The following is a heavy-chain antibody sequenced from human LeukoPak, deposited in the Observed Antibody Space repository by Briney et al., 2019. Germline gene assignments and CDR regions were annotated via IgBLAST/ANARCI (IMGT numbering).Heavy chain of an antibody. V-gene: IGHV3-23*01. Sequence: GGSLRLSCAASGFTFSSYAMSWVRQAPGKGLEWVSAISGSGGSTYYADSVKGRFTISRDNSRNTLYLQMNSLRAEDTAVYYCAKALNDYYGSGSYYKTYFDYWGQGTLVTVSS. CDR3: AKALNDYYGSGSYYKTYFDY. CDR2: ISGSGGST. CDR1: GFTFSSYA. J-gene: IGHJ4*02. D-gene: IGHD3-10*01.